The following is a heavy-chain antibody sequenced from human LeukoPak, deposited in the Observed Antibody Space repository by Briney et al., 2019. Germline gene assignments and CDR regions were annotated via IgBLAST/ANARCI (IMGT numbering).Heavy chain of an antibody. CDR3: ARSASDYDFWSGY. Sequence: SETLSLTCTVSGGSISSGDYYWSWIRQPPGKGLEWIGYIYYSGSTYYNPSLKSRVTISVDTSKNQFSLKLSSVTAADTAVYYCARSASDYDFWSGYWGQGTLVTVSS. J-gene: IGHJ4*02. V-gene: IGHV4-30-4*08. D-gene: IGHD3-3*01. CDR1: GGSISSGDYY. CDR2: IYYSGST.